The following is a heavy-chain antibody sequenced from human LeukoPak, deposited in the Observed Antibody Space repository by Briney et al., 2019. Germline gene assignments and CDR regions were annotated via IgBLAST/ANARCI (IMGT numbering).Heavy chain of an antibody. CDR1: GFTFNTYA. Sequence: GGSLRLSCAASGFTFNTYAMSWVRQAPGKGLEWVSLIIGSGNSIHYADSVKGRFTISRDNFKNTVFLQLNSLRAEDTAVYYCATIDYWGQGTLVTVSS. V-gene: IGHV3-23*01. J-gene: IGHJ4*02. CDR3: ATIDY. D-gene: IGHD3-3*01. CDR2: IIGSGNSI.